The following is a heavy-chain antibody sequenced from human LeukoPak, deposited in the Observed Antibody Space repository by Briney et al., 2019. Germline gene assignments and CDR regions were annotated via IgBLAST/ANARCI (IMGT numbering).Heavy chain of an antibody. CDR1: GYTFTGYY. CDR2: IIPILGIA. J-gene: IGHJ4*02. D-gene: IGHD6-19*01. CDR3: AREQWLDA. Sequence: SVKVSCKASGYTFTGYYMHWVRQAPGQGLEWMGRIIPILGIANYAQKFQGRVTITADKSTSTAYMELSSLRSEDTAVYYCAREQWLDAWGQGTLVTVSS. V-gene: IGHV1-69*04.